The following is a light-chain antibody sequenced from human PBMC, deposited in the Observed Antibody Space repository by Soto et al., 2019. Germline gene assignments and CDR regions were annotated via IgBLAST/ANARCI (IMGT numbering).Light chain of an antibody. CDR3: QQLNSYSYT. V-gene: IGKV1-8*01. Sequence: AIRMTQSPSSLSASTGDRVTITCRASQGISSYLAWYQQKPGKAPKLLIYAASTLQSGVPSRFSGSGSGTEFTLTISSLQPEDFATYYCQQLNSYSYTFGQGTKVDIK. CDR2: AAS. J-gene: IGKJ2*01. CDR1: QGISSY.